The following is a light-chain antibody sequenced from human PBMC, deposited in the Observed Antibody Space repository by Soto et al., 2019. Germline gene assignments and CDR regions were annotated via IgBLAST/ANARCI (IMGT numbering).Light chain of an antibody. CDR3: QQYYTTPLT. CDR1: QSVCYSSNHQNY. V-gene: IGKV4-1*01. J-gene: IGKJ4*01. CDR2: WAS. Sequence: DIVSTQSPYSLSVALGERATINCECIQSVCYSSNHQNYLAWYQQKPGQPPQLLIYWASTRESGVPDRFSGSGSGTDFTLTISSLQAEDVAVYYCQQYYTTPLTFGGGTKVDIK.